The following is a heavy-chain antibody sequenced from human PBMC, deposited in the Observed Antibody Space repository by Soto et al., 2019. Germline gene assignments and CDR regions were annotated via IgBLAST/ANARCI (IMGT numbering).Heavy chain of an antibody. Sequence: QLLESGGGLVQPGGSLRLSCAASGVNFAKFAMNWVRQAPGQGLEWGSAISGGGSTTYYADSVKGRFTISRDNSRNTVHLQIDSLRAEDTAIYYCAKELEIVLMVHADSDSWGQGIPVTVSS. CDR1: GVNFAKFA. D-gene: IGHD2-8*01. V-gene: IGHV3-23*01. CDR2: ISGGGSTT. CDR3: AKELEIVLMVHADSDS. J-gene: IGHJ4*02.